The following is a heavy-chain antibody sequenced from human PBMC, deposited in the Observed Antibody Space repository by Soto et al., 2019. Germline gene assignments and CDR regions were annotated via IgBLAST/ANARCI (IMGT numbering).Heavy chain of an antibody. D-gene: IGHD6-19*01. Sequence: GGSLRLSCAASGFTFSSYVMSWVRQAPGKGLEWVSTLTASGNTYYADSVRGRFTISRDNSKNTLYLQMNSLRAEDTAVYYCASLGVAASFDYWGQGTLVTVSS. J-gene: IGHJ4*02. CDR3: ASLGVAASFDY. V-gene: IGHV3-23*01. CDR1: GFTFSSYV. CDR2: LTASGNT.